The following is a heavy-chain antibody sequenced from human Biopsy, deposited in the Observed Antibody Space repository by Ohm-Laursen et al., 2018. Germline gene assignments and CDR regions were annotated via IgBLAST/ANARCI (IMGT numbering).Heavy chain of an antibody. D-gene: IGHD2/OR15-2a*01. CDR1: GGSISSDY. CDR3: ARATNSTGWLYYYFYGMDV. CDR2: IYYSGST. V-gene: IGHV4-59*01. Sequence: SETLSLTCTVSGGSISSDYWSWIRQTPGKGLEWIGYIYYSGSTNYNPSLKSRVTISVDTSKNQFSLRLNSVTAADTAVYYCARATNSTGWLYYYFYGMDVWAKGPRSPSP. J-gene: IGHJ6*02.